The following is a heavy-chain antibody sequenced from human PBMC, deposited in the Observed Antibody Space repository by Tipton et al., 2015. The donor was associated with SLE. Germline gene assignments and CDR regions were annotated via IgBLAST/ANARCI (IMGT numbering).Heavy chain of an antibody. Sequence: LRLSCTVSGYSISSGYYWGWIRQPPGKGLEWIGSIYHSGSTYYNPSLKSRVTISVDTSKNHFSLKVNSVTAADTAVYYCARVVFRTGVFDIWGQGTLVTVSS. D-gene: IGHD3/OR15-3a*01. CDR1: GYSISSGYY. CDR3: ARVVFRTGVFDI. J-gene: IGHJ3*02. V-gene: IGHV4-38-2*02. CDR2: IYHSGST.